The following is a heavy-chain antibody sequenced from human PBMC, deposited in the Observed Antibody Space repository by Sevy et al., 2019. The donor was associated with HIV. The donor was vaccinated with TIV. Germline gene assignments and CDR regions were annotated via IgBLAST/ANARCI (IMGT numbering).Heavy chain of an antibody. CDR1: GGSFSGYY. CDR3: ARHCSSISCSHFFDI. J-gene: IGHJ3*02. Sequence: SETLSLTCAVSGGSFSGYYWSWIRQPPGKGLEWIGEINNGGSTNYNPSLKSRVTISLDTSTNQFSLKLTSMTAADTALYYCARHCSSISCSHFFDIGGQGTMVTVSS. V-gene: IGHV4-34*01. D-gene: IGHD2-2*01. CDR2: INNGGST.